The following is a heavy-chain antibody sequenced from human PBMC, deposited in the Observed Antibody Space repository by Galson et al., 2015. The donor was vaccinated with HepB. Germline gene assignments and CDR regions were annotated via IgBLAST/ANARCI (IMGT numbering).Heavy chain of an antibody. CDR2: INPNSGGK. J-gene: IGHJ3*02. Sequence: SVTVSCKASGSTFTGYYMHWVRQAPGQGLEWMGWINPNSGGKNYAQKFQGRVTMTRDTSISTAYMELSRLRSDDTAVYYCARLKLPILLWFGVLSGAFDIWGQGTMVTVSS. CDR1: GSTFTGYY. V-gene: IGHV1-2*02. D-gene: IGHD3-10*01. CDR3: ARLKLPILLWFGVLSGAFDI.